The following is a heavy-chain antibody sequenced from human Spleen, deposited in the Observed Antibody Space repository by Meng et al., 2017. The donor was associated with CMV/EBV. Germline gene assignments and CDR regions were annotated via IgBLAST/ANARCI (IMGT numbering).Heavy chain of an antibody. V-gene: IGHV3-33*03. CDR2: IWYDGSRT. Sequence: LRLSCVASGFTFSHYAMDWVRQPPGKGLEWVALIWYDGSRTNFADSVKGRFTISRDNSKNTVYLQMNSLRVEDTAFYYCSKDHSLDYWGQGTLVTVSS. J-gene: IGHJ4*02. CDR1: GFTFSHYA. CDR3: SKDHSLDY.